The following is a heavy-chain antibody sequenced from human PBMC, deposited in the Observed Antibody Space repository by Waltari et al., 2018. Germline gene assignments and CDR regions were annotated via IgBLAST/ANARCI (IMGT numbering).Heavy chain of an antibody. CDR2: MYGNGET. CDR1: GFIVSSSY. J-gene: IGHJ4*02. V-gene: IGHV3-53*01. D-gene: IGHD2-21*01. CDR3: AVRRPDCGGC. Sequence: EVQLVESGGGLIQPGGSLRLSCAASGFIVSSSYMSWVRQAPGKGLGGVSLMYGNGETYSGDSVKGRFTISRDSAKNTLYLQMNSLTVEDTAVYYCAVRRPDCGGCWGRGTLVTVSS.